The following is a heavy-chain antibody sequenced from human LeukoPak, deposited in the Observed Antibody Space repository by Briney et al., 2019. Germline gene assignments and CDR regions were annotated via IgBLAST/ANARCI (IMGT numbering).Heavy chain of an antibody. Sequence: GGSLRLSCAGSGFSFSEYWMHWARQTPEKGLMWVSRINDGGTYTAYADSVKGRFAVSRDNAENTLYLQMDSLTVEDTGLYYCVREIKIMGFRAFDYWGQGTPVTVSS. CDR3: VREIKIMGFRAFDY. CDR1: GFSFSEYW. J-gene: IGHJ4*02. CDR2: INDGGTYT. D-gene: IGHD3-10*01. V-gene: IGHV3-74*01.